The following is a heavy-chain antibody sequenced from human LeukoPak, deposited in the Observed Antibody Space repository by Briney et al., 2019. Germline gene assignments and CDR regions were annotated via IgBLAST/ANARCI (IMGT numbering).Heavy chain of an antibody. Sequence: SETLSLTCAVSGYSISSGYYWGWIRQPPGKGLEWIGSIYHSGSTYYNPSLKSRVTISVDTSKNQFSLKLSSVTAADTAVYYCARRLEYSSGWYGNDAFDIWGQGTMVTVSS. D-gene: IGHD6-19*01. CDR1: GYSISSGYY. CDR3: ARRLEYSSGWYGNDAFDI. J-gene: IGHJ3*02. CDR2: IYHSGST. V-gene: IGHV4-38-2*01.